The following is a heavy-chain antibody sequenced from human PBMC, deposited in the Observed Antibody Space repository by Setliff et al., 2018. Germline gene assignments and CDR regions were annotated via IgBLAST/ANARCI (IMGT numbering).Heavy chain of an antibody. J-gene: IGHJ4*02. Sequence: SETLSLTCAVYGGSFSGYYWSWIRQPPGKGLEWIGEINHSGSTNYNPSLKSRVTISVDTSKNQFSLKLSSVTAADTAVYYCARGGRITYRPSTSWYILDYWGQGTLVTVSS. V-gene: IGHV4-34*01. D-gene: IGHD6-13*01. CDR1: GGSFSGYY. CDR2: INHSGST. CDR3: ARGGRITYRPSTSWYILDY.